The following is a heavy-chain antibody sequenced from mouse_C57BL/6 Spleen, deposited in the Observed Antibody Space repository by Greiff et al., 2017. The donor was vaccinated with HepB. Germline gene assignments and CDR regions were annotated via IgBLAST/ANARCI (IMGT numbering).Heavy chain of an antibody. Sequence: VQLQQPGAELVMPGASVKLSCKASGYTFTSYWMHWVKQRPGQGLEWIGEIDPSDSYTNYNQKFKGKSTLTVDKSSSTAYMQLSSLTSEDSAVYYCARWDGYLPYYAMDDWGQGTSVTVSS. J-gene: IGHJ4*01. CDR1: GYTFTSYW. CDR2: IDPSDSYT. CDR3: ARWDGYLPYYAMDD. V-gene: IGHV1-69*01. D-gene: IGHD2-3*01.